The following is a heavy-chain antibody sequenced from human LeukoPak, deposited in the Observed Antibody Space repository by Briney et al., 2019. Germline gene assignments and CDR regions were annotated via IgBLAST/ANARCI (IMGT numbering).Heavy chain of an antibody. Sequence: GGSLRLSCAASGFTFTSYSMNWVRQAPGKGLKWVSTISGGGSTYYADSVKGRFTISRDNSKNTLYLQVNSLRAEDTAVYYCAKGGKWDVTPFDYWGQGTLVTVSS. CDR3: AKGGKWDVTPFDY. CDR2: ISGGGST. CDR1: GFTFTSYS. D-gene: IGHD1-26*01. V-gene: IGHV3-23*01. J-gene: IGHJ4*02.